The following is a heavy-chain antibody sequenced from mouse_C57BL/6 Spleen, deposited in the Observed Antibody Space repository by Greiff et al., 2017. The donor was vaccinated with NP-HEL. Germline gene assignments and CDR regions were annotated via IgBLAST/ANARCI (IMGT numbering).Heavy chain of an antibody. CDR1: GFNIKNTY. Sequence: EVNVVESVAELVRPGASVKLSCTASGFNIKNTYMPWVKQRPEQGLEWIGRIDPANGNTKYAQKFQGKATITADTSSNTAYLQLSSLTSEDTAIYYCARNCDVNDAMDYWGQGTSVTVSS. CDR3: ARNCDVNDAMDY. CDR2: IDPANGNT. V-gene: IGHV14-3*01. J-gene: IGHJ4*01. D-gene: IGHD4-1*01.